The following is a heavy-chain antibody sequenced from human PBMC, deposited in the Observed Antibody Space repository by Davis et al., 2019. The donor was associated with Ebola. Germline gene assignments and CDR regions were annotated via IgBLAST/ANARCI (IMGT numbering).Heavy chain of an antibody. D-gene: IGHD3-10*01. Sequence: GESLKISCAASGFTFSSYSMNWVRQAPGKGLEWVSSISSSSSYIYYADSVKGRFTISRDNAKNSLYLQMNSLRAEDTAVYYCARDPGFGELIYRYFDYWGQGTLVTVSS. CDR2: ISSSSSYI. V-gene: IGHV3-21*01. J-gene: IGHJ4*02. CDR1: GFTFSSYS. CDR3: ARDPGFGELIYRYFDY.